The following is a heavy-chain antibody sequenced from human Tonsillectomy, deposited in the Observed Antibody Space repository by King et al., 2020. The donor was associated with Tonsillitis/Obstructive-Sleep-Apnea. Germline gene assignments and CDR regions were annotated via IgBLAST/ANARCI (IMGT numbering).Heavy chain of an antibody. D-gene: IGHD3-9*01. CDR1: GGSFSAYY. V-gene: IGHV4-34*01. CDR2: INHSGST. Sequence: VQLQQWGAGLLKPSEPLSLTCAVYGGSFSAYYWSWIRQPPGKGLEWIGEINHSGSTKYNPSLKSRVIISLDTSKNQFFLMLSSVTAADTAVYCCARGDLLTGYYASTAFDYWGQGTLVTVSA. CDR3: ARGDLLTGYYASTAFDY. J-gene: IGHJ4*02.